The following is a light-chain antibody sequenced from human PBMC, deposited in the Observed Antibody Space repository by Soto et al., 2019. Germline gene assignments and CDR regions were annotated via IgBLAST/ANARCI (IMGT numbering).Light chain of an antibody. CDR3: QKYDSAPLT. J-gene: IGKJ1*01. Sequence: IQMNPSPSSLSASVGDRVIITCRASQGIGNSLAWYQQKAGRVPKLLMHSASTLLSGVPSRFSGSGSGTDVTLTISSLQPEDVATYYCQKYDSAPLTFGQGTKVEIK. V-gene: IGKV1-27*01. CDR2: SAS. CDR1: QGIGNS.